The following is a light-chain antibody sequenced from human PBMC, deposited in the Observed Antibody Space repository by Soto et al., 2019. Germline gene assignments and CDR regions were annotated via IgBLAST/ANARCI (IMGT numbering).Light chain of an antibody. Sequence: DIQMTQSPSSLSASVGDSVTITCRASQSISSYLNWYQQKPGKAPKLLIYAASSLQSGVPSRFSGSGSGTDFTLTISSLQPEDFATYYCQQSYSTPPRFGGGTKVEIK. CDR1: QSISSY. CDR2: AAS. J-gene: IGKJ4*01. CDR3: QQSYSTPPR. V-gene: IGKV1-39*01.